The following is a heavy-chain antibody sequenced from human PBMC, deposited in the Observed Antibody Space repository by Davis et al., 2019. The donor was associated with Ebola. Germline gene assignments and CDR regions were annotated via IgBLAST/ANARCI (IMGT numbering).Heavy chain of an antibody. D-gene: IGHD6-19*01. V-gene: IGHV3-30-3*01. Sequence: GESLKISCAASGFTFSNYAMTWVRQAPGKGLEWVAVISYDGSNKYYADSVKGRFTISRDNSKNTLYLQMNSLRAEDTAVYYCAREGVAAGFDYWGQGTLVTVSS. CDR3: AREGVAAGFDY. CDR1: GFTFSNYA. CDR2: ISYDGSNK. J-gene: IGHJ4*02.